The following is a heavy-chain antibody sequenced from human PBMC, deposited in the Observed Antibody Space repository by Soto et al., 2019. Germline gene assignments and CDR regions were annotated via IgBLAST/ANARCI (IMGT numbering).Heavy chain of an antibody. CDR3: AKGYCSGGSCFDHYYGMDV. V-gene: IGHV3-74*01. CDR2: INSDGSST. Sequence: PGGSLRLSFVECTFTLLCYGMSRVCQAPGKGLVWVSRINSDGSSTSYADSVKGRFTISRDNAKNSLYLQMNSLRAEDTALYYCAKGYCSGGSCFDHYYGMDVWGQGTTVTVSS. CDR1: TFTLLCYG. J-gene: IGHJ6*02. D-gene: IGHD2-15*01.